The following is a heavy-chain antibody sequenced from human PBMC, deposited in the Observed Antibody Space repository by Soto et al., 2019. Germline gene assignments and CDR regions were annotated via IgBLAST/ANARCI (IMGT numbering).Heavy chain of an antibody. J-gene: IGHJ5*02. D-gene: IGHD3-16*02. CDR1: GYTFTSYD. CDR3: TRGHTDYDYIWGSYRPFDP. Sequence: GASVKVSCKASGYTFTSYDINWVRQATGQGLEWMGWMNPNSGNTGYAQKFQGRVTMTRNTSISTAYIELSSLRSEDTAVYYCTRGHTDYDYIWGSYRPFDPWGQGTLVTVSS. V-gene: IGHV1-8*01. CDR2: MNPNSGNT.